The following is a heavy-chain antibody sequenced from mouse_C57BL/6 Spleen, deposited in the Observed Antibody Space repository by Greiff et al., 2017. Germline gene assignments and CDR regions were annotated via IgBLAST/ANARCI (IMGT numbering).Heavy chain of an antibody. CDR3: ARGPHFDY. V-gene: IGHV1-20*01. CDR2: INPYNGDT. Sequence: EVQRVESGPELVKPGDSVKISCKASGYSFTGYFMNWVMQSHGKSLEWIGRINPYNGDTFYNQKFKGKATLTVDKSSSTAHMELRSLTSEDSAVYYCARGPHFDYWGQGTTLTVSS. J-gene: IGHJ2*01. CDR1: GYSFTGYF.